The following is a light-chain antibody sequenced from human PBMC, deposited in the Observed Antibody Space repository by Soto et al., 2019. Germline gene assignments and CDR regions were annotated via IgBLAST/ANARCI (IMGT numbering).Light chain of an antibody. Sequence: QSVLTQPPSASGTPGQRVTISCSGSSSNIGSNYVYWYQQLPGTAPKLLIYRNNQRPSGVPDRFSGSKSGTSASLAISGLRSEDEADYYCAAWDDSLRVYDVFGTGTKVTVL. CDR2: RNN. V-gene: IGLV1-47*01. CDR1: SSNIGSNY. CDR3: AAWDDSLRVYDV. J-gene: IGLJ1*01.